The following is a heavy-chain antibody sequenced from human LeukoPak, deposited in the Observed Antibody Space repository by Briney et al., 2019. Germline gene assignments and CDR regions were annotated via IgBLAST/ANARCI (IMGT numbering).Heavy chain of an antibody. J-gene: IGHJ4*02. CDR3: ARDFRMVRGVPDY. Sequence: GGSLRLSCVASGFTFSNGMHWVRRAPGKGREWVANIKQDGSEKYYVDSVKGRFTISRDNAKNSLYLQMNSLRAEDTAVYYCARDFRMVRGVPDYWGQGTLVTVSS. D-gene: IGHD3-10*01. CDR1: GFTFSNG. CDR2: IKQDGSEK. V-gene: IGHV3-7*01.